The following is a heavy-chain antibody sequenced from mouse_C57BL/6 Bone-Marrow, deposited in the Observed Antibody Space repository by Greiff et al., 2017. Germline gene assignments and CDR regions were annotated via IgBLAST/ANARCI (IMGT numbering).Heavy chain of an antibody. CDR3: TVITTVVATDYAMDY. J-gene: IGHJ4*01. CDR1: GFNIKDDY. D-gene: IGHD1-1*01. CDR2: IDPENGDT. Sequence: VQLQQSGAELVRPGASVKLSCTASGFNIKDDYMHWVKPRPEQGLEWIGWIDPENGDTEYASKFQGKATITADTSSNTAYLQLSSLTSEDTAVYYCTVITTVVATDYAMDYWGQGTSVTVSS. V-gene: IGHV14-4*01.